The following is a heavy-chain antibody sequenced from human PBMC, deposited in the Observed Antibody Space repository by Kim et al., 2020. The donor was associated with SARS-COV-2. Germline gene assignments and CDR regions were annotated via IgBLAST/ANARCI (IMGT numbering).Heavy chain of an antibody. V-gene: IGHV3-9*01. Sequence: GGSLRLSCAASGFTFDDYAMHWVRQAPGKGLEWVSGISWNSGSIGYADSVKGRFTISRDNAKNSLYLQMNSLRAEDTAMYYCAKDIRDSYGYLSNFDYWGQRTLVTVSS. D-gene: IGHD5-18*01. CDR1: GFTFDDYA. CDR3: AKDIRDSYGYLSNFDY. CDR2: ISWNSGSI. J-gene: IGHJ4*02.